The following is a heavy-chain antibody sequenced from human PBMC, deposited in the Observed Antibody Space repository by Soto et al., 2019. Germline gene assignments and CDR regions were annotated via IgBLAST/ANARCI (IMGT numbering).Heavy chain of an antibody. V-gene: IGHV4-59*12. CDR1: GGSISSYY. J-gene: IGHJ6*03. D-gene: IGHD3-3*01. CDR2: IYYSGST. CDR3: ARVTRFLGSSLAIYYYMDV. Sequence: SETLSLTCTVSGGSISSYYWSWIRQPPGKGLEWIGYIYYSGSTNYNPSLKSRVTISVDTSKNQFSLKLSSVTAADTSVYYCARVTRFLGSSLAIYYYMDVWGKGTTVTASS.